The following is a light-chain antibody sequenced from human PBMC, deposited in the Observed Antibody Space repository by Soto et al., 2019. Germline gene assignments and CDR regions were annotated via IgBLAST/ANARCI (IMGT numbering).Light chain of an antibody. V-gene: IGKV3-15*01. CDR2: VAS. CDR3: KQFNNWTQN. Sequence: EIFLTHSPATLSVSPGERATLSCRASQSVNHKLGWYQQKPGQAPRLLIYVASYRATGIPARFSGSGSGTEYTITISNLQAEDFGVYYCKQFNNWTQNFGQGTKVAIK. CDR1: QSVNHK. J-gene: IGKJ2*01.